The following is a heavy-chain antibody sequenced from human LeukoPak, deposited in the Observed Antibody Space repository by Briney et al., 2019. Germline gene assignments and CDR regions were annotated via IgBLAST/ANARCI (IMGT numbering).Heavy chain of an antibody. CDR3: ASQAAAGTPLDY. CDR1: GYTFTGYY. J-gene: IGHJ4*02. D-gene: IGHD6-13*01. V-gene: IGHV1-2*04. CDR2: INPNSGGT. Sequence: ASVEVSCKASGYTFTGYYMHWVRQAPGQGLEWMGWINPNSGGTNYAQKFQGWVTMTRDTSISTAYMELSRLRSDDTAVYYCASQAAAGTPLDYWGQGTLVTVSS.